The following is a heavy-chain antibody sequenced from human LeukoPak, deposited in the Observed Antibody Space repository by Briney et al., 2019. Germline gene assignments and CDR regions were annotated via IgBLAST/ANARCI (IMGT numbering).Heavy chain of an antibody. D-gene: IGHD6-19*01. CDR1: GFLFSHYT. J-gene: IGHJ4*02. CDR2: INGSGDAT. Sequence: PGGSLRLSCAVSGFLFSHYTMTWVRQGPGKGLEWVSSINGSGDATLYADSVMGRFTISRDNAKNTVSLQTNNLRAEDTAVYYCAKDESGGWYPYFDFWGQGTLVTVSS. V-gene: IGHV3-23*01. CDR3: AKDESGGWYPYFDF.